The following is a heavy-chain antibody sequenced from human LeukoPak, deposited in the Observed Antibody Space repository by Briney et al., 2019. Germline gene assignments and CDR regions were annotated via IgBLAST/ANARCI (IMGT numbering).Heavy chain of an antibody. CDR1: GFTFSSYS. V-gene: IGHV3-21*01. J-gene: IGHJ4*02. Sequence: GGSLRLSCAASGFTFSSYSINWVRQAPGKGLEWDSSISSTSYIYYADSVKGRFTISRDNAKNSLYLQMNSLRAEDTAVYYCARDSYYDILTGYLRYFDYWGQGTLVTVSS. CDR2: ISSTSYI. D-gene: IGHD3-9*01. CDR3: ARDSYYDILTGYLRYFDY.